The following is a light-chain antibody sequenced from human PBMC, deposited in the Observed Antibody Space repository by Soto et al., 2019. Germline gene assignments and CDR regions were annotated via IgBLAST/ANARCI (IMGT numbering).Light chain of an antibody. CDR3: SSYTSSNTWV. J-gene: IGLJ3*02. V-gene: IGLV2-14*01. CDR1: SSDVGTYNY. Sequence: QSALTQPASVSGSPGQSITISCTGTSSDVGTYNYVSWYQQHPGKAPKLIIYEVSNRPSGVSNRFSGSKSGNTASLTISGLQAEDEADYYCSSYTSSNTWVFGGGTQLTVL. CDR2: EVS.